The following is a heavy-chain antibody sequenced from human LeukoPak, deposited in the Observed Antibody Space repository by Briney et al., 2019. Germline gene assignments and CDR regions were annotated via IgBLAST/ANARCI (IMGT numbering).Heavy chain of an antibody. D-gene: IGHD5-12*01. CDR2: IKSEIDGGAT. Sequence: GGSLRLSCAASGFTFSYTWMNWVRQAPGKGLEWVGRIKSEIDGGATDYAAPVQGRFTISRDDSQATLFLQMYSLKTEDTAVYYCTTGGDVIVAGTRAYDIWGQGTMVTVS. J-gene: IGHJ3*02. CDR3: TTGGDVIVAGTRAYDI. V-gene: IGHV3-15*07. CDR1: GFTFSYTW.